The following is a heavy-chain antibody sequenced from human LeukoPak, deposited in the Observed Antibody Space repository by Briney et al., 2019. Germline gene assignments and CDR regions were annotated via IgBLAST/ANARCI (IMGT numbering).Heavy chain of an antibody. J-gene: IGHJ4*02. Sequence: SGTLSLTCAISGGSVSDINWWTWVRQPPGKGLEWIGEIYHTGSTNYNPSLKSRVAMSVDKSKNHFSLRLSSVTAADTAVYYCVASGDYFFNYWGQGTLVTVSS. D-gene: IGHD4-17*01. CDR3: VASGDYFFNY. CDR2: IYHTGST. V-gene: IGHV4-4*02. CDR1: GGSVSDINW.